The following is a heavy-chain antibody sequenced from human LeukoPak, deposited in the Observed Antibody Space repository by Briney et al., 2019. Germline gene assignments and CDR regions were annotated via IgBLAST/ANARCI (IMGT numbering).Heavy chain of an antibody. Sequence: SETLSLTCTVSGGSISSYCWSWIRQPPGKGLEWIGYIYYSGSTNYNPSLKSRVTISVDTSKNQFSLKLSSVTAADTAVYYCAREGRDGYYFDYWGQGTLVTVSS. CDR2: IYYSGST. CDR3: AREGRDGYYFDY. J-gene: IGHJ4*02. CDR1: GGSISSYC. D-gene: IGHD5-24*01. V-gene: IGHV4-59*01.